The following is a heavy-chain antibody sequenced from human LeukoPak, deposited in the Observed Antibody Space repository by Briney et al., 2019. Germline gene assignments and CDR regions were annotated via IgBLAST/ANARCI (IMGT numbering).Heavy chain of an antibody. Sequence: GGSLRLSCSASGFTFGSYAMHWVRQAPGKGLEWVAVISYDGSNKYYADSVKGRFTISRDNSKNTLYLQMNSLRAEDTAVYYCARDPTYYYDSSGYYPFDYWGQGTLVTVSS. CDR2: ISYDGSNK. CDR1: GFTFGSYA. D-gene: IGHD3-22*01. CDR3: ARDPTYYYDSSGYYPFDY. V-gene: IGHV3-30*04. J-gene: IGHJ4*02.